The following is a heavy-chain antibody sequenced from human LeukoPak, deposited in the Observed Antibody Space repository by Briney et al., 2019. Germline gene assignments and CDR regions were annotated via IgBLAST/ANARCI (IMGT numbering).Heavy chain of an antibody. J-gene: IGHJ4*02. CDR2: ISSSSIYI. D-gene: IGHD3/OR15-3a*01. CDR1: GFTFSLYS. V-gene: IGHV3-21*01. CDR3: AKNFGHQQFDS. Sequence: GGSLRLSCAASGFTFSLYSMNWVRQAPGKGLEWVSSISSSSIYIYYADSEKGRFTISRDNAKNSLYLQMNSLRAEDTAVYYCAKNFGHQQFDSWGEGTLVIVSS.